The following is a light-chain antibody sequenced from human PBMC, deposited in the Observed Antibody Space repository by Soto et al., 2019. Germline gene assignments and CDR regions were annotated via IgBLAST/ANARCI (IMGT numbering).Light chain of an antibody. CDR3: QQSYTTASIT. CDR1: QSISRN. Sequence: DIQMTQSPSSLSASVGDRVTITCRASQSISRNLNWYQHKPGKAPKLLIYAASSLQNGVPSRLSGGRSGTEFTLSISSLQPEDFGTYYCQQSYTTASITFGQGTRLEIK. J-gene: IGKJ5*01. V-gene: IGKV1-39*01. CDR2: AAS.